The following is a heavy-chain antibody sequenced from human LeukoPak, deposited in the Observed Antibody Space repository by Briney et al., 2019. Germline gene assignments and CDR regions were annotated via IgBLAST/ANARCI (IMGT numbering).Heavy chain of an antibody. J-gene: IGHJ5*02. CDR2: IDHSGST. CDR1: GGSISSYY. CDR3: ARGLGVFVVVPAANNWFDP. Sequence: SETLSLTCTVSGGSISSYYWSWIRQPPGMGLEWIGEIDHSGSTNYNPSLKSRVTISVDTSKNQFSLKLSSVTAADTAVYYCARGLGVFVVVPAANNWFDPWGQGTLVTVSS. D-gene: IGHD2-2*01. V-gene: IGHV4-34*01.